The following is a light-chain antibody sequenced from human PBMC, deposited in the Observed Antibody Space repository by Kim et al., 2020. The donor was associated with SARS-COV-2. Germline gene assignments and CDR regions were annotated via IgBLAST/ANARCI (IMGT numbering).Light chain of an antibody. CDR2: DVS. CDR3: QQCGNWPLT. CDR1: QSVSSY. V-gene: IGKV3-11*01. Sequence: EIVLTQSPATLSLSPGERATLSCRASQSVSSYLAWYQQKPGQAPRLLIYDVSNRATGIPARFSGSGSGTDFTLTISSLESEDFAVYYCQQCGNWPLTFGGGTKVEIK. J-gene: IGKJ4*01.